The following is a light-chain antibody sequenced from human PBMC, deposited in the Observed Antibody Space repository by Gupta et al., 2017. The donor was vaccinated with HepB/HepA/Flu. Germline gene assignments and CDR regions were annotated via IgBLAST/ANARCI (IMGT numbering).Light chain of an antibody. CDR2: QDS. V-gene: IGLV3-1*01. CDR3: QAWDSSSVV. CDR1: KLGDKY. J-gene: IGLJ2*01. Sequence: SYELTKPPSVSVSPGQTASITGSGDKLGDKYACWYQQKPGQSTVLIIYQDSKRPSGIPERFSGSNSGNTATLNISGTQAMDEADYYCQAWDSSSVVVGGGTKLTVL.